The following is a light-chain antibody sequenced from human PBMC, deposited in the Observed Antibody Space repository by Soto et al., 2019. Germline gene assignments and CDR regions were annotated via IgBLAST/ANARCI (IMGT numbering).Light chain of an antibody. V-gene: IGLV1-44*01. CDR3: AAGDDSLNGVI. Sequence: QSVLTQPPSASGTPGQRVTISCSGSSSNIGSNNVNWYQQLPGTAPKLLIYSNNQRPSGVPDRFSGSKSGTSASLAISGLQSEAEADYFCAAGDDSLNGVIFGGGTKLTVL. CDR1: SSNIGSNN. J-gene: IGLJ2*01. CDR2: SNN.